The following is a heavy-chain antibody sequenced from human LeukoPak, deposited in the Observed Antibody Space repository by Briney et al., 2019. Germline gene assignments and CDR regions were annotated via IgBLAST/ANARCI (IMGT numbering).Heavy chain of an antibody. J-gene: IGHJ3*02. D-gene: IGHD3-22*01. Sequence: ASVKVSCKASGYTFTSYGISWVRQAPGQGLEWMGWISAYNGNTNYAQKLQGRVTMTTDTSTSTAYMELRSLRSDDTAVYYCARDLLYYYDSSGYRGNDAFDIWGQGTMVTVSS. V-gene: IGHV1-18*01. CDR3: ARDLLYYYDSSGYRGNDAFDI. CDR2: ISAYNGNT. CDR1: GYTFTSYG.